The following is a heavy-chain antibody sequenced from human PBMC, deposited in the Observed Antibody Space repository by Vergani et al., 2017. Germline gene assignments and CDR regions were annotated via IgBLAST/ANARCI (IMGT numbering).Heavy chain of an antibody. V-gene: IGHV4-59*02. CDR1: GASVNSYY. D-gene: IGHD3-10*01. CDR3: ARSRIYYGAGSPNY. J-gene: IGHJ4*02. CDR2: VSFRGAT. Sequence: QVKLQESGPGLVKPSETLSLTCTVSGASVNSYYWSWIRQPPGKGLEWMGYVSFRGATLYDPSVKGRMTISLNTSSNHFSLYLTSVTAADTAVCYCARSRIYYGAGSPNYGGKGPLVTVSS.